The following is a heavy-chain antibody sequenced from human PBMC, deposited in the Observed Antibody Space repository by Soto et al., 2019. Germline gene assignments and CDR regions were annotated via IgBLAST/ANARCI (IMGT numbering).Heavy chain of an antibody. CDR3: MLGSGWKDFDY. CDR1: GGSISSGSYY. Sequence: SETLSLTCTVSGGSISSGSYYWGWIRQPPGKGLEWIGNIYYSGSTYYNPSLKSRVTISVDTSKKQFSLKLSSVTASDTAVYYCMLGSGWKDFDYWGQGTLVTVSS. CDR2: IYYSGST. D-gene: IGHD3-22*01. V-gene: IGHV4-39*01. J-gene: IGHJ4*02.